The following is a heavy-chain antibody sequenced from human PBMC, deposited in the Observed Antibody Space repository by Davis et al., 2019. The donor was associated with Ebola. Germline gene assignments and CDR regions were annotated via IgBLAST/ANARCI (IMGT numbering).Heavy chain of an antibody. D-gene: IGHD3-3*01. V-gene: IGHV3-11*06. CDR3: ARGQYYDFWGAYTGFDY. CDR2: ISSSSSYT. CDR1: GFTFSDYY. Sequence: GESLKISCAASGFTFSDYYMSWIRQAPGKGLEWVSYISSSSSYTNYADSVKGRFTISRDNAKNSLYLQMNSLRAEDTAVYYCARGQYYDFWGAYTGFDYWGQGTLVTVSS. J-gene: IGHJ4*02.